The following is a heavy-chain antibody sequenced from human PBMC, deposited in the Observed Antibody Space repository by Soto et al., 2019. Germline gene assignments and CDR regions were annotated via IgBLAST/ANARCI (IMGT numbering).Heavy chain of an antibody. CDR2: ITAGIGNT. CDR1: GYTFSDYY. CDR3: ARVLDMIRGVFYY. V-gene: IGHV1-3*01. J-gene: IGHJ4*02. Sequence: ASVKVSCKTSGYTFSDYYMHWVRQAPGQRLEWMGWITAGIGNTKYSQKFQDRVTITRDTSASTAYMELSSLRSEDTAVYYCARVLDMIRGVFYYWGQGTLVTVS. D-gene: IGHD3-10*01.